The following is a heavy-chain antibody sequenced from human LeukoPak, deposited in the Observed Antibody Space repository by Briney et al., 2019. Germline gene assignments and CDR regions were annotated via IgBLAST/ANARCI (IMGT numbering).Heavy chain of an antibody. CDR1: GGSISSSSSY. CDR3: ARSTLYYYDSRGYYLDY. V-gene: IGHV4-39*07. CDR2: IYYSGST. D-gene: IGHD3-22*01. Sequence: SETLSLTCTVSGGSISSSSSYWGWIRQPPGKGLEWIGSIYYSGSTYYNPSLKSRVTISVDTSKNQFSLKLSSVTAADTAVYYCARSTLYYYDSRGYYLDYWGQGTLVTVSS. J-gene: IGHJ4*02.